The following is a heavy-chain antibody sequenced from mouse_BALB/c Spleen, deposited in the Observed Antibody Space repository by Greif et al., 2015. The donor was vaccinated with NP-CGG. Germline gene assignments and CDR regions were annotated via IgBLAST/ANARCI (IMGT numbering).Heavy chain of an antibody. V-gene: IGHV1S41*01. CDR1: GYTFTSYW. J-gene: IGHJ2*01. CDR2: IAPGSGST. D-gene: IGHD1-2*01. CDR3: ARYYYGYGYLDY. Sequence: DLVKPGASVRLSCKASGYTFTSYWINWIKQRPGQGLEWIGRIAPGSGSTYYNEMFKGKATLTVDTSSSTAYIQLSGLSSEDFAVYFCARYYYGYGYLDYWGQGTTLTVSS.